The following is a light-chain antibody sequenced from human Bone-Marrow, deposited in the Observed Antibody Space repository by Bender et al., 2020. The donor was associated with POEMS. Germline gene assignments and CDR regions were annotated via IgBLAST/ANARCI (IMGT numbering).Light chain of an antibody. CDR2: QDD. CDR3: QAWDSRTAL. J-gene: IGLJ2*01. V-gene: IGLV3-1*01. Sequence: SYELTQPSSVSVSPGQTASITCSGDKLGDKYVCWYQQKPGQSPVLVIYQDDKRPSGIPARFSGSNSGNTATLTISGTQAMDEADYSCQAWDSRTALFGGGTKLTVL. CDR1: KLGDKY.